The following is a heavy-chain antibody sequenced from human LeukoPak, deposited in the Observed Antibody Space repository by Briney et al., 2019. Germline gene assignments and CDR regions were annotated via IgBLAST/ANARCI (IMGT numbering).Heavy chain of an antibody. V-gene: IGHV3-74*01. CDR1: GFTFSSYS. CDR3: IRTLIVATSPYMDV. J-gene: IGHJ6*03. CDR2: VNSDGTGT. D-gene: IGHD5-12*01. Sequence: GGSLRLSCAASGFTFSSYSMNWVRQAPGKGLVWVSRVNSDGTGTTYADSVEGRFTISRDNAKNTVYLQMNSLRAEDTAIYYCIRTLIVATSPYMDVWGKGTTVTVSS.